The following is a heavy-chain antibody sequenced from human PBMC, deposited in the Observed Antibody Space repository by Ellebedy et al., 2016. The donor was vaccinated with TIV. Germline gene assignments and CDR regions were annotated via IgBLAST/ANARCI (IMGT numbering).Heavy chain of an antibody. D-gene: IGHD2-15*01. V-gene: IGHV3-23*01. CDR1: GFTFSHYA. CDR2: ISAGGDIT. Sequence: GESLKISCAGNGFTFSHYAMNWVRQAPGRGLEWVSAISAGGDITYYADSVKGRFTISRDNAKNTLYLQMKSLRAEDTALYFCARDSEDAGPALDYWGQGTLVTVSS. J-gene: IGHJ4*02. CDR3: ARDSEDAGPALDY.